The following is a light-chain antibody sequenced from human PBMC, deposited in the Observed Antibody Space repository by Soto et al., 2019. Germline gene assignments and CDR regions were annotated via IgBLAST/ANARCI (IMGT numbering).Light chain of an antibody. CDR1: QNINSEY. CDR2: GAS. CDR3: QQYGSSHT. Sequence: EIVLTQSPGTLSLSPGERATLSCRASQNINSEYFAWYQQKPGQAPRLLIFGASTRATGIPDRFSGSGAGAYFNLTISRLEPADFGVYYCQQYGSSHTFGQGTRLEIK. V-gene: IGKV3-20*01. J-gene: IGKJ5*01.